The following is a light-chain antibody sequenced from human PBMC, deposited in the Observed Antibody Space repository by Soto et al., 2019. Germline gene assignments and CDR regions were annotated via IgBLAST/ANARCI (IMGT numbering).Light chain of an antibody. J-gene: IGLJ2*01. Sequence: QSALTQPASVSGSPGQSITVSCIGTSSDVGSYNYVSWYQQHPGKAPKLMIHDVSNRPSGVSNRFSGSKSGNTAPLTISGLQAEDGAYYYCSSYASSNTQVFGGGTEATVL. CDR1: SSDVGSYNY. CDR3: SSYASSNTQV. V-gene: IGLV2-14*03. CDR2: DVS.